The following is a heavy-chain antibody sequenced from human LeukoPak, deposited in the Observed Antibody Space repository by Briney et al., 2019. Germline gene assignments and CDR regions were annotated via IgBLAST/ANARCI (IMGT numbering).Heavy chain of an antibody. CDR3: AKDPTGLNFDY. CDR2: IKQDGSEK. CDR1: GFAFSSYW. V-gene: IGHV3-7*03. D-gene: IGHD2-8*02. J-gene: IGHJ4*02. Sequence: GGSLRLSCAASGFAFSSYWMSWVRQAPGKGLEWVANIKQDGSEKYYVDSVKGRFTISRDNSKNTLYLQMNSLRAEDTAVYYCAKDPTGLNFDYWGQGTLATVSS.